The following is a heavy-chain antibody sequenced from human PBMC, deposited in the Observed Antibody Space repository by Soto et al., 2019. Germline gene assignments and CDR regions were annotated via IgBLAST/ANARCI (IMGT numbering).Heavy chain of an antibody. J-gene: IGHJ4*02. V-gene: IGHV4-30-4*01. D-gene: IGHD1-1*01. CDR2: ISYSGST. CDR3: ATIGTSGTGLYIFDY. CDR1: GESNSRGTYY. Sequence: PSETLSLTCTVSGESNSRGTYYWSWIRQLTAKGLAPIGFISYSGSTYYNASLTRRVTISVDPSKNQFSFNHHFVYAADPAVHYCATIGTSGTGLYIFDYGGQGTLVTVS.